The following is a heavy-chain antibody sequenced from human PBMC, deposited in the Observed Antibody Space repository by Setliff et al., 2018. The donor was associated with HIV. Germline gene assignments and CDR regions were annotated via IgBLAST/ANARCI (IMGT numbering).Heavy chain of an antibody. D-gene: IGHD2-8*01. CDR2: INYSGTT. V-gene: IGHV4-39*07. CDR3: ARPGVSVWESDGLDV. J-gene: IGHJ6*02. Sequence: SETLSLTCAVSGGSISRSTYYWSWIRQSPGKELEWIGSINYSGTTYYNPSLKSRVTISLDTSKNQFSLKVRSVTAADSAVYYCARPGVSVWESDGLDVWGQGTTVTVSS. CDR1: GGSISRSTYY.